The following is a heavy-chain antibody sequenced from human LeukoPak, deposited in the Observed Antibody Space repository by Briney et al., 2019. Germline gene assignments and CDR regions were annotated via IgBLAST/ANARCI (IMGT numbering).Heavy chain of an antibody. CDR1: GGSFSGYY. J-gene: IGHJ6*03. CDR2: INHSGST. D-gene: IGHD2-2*01. V-gene: IGHV4-34*01. CDR3: ARSPFVVVPAATTARYYYYYMDV. Sequence: SETLSLTCAVYGGSFSGYYWSWIRQPPGKGLEWIGEINHSGSTNYNPSLKSRVTMSVDTSKNQFSLKLSSVTAADTAVYYCARSPFVVVPAATTARYYYYYMDVWGKGTTVTISS.